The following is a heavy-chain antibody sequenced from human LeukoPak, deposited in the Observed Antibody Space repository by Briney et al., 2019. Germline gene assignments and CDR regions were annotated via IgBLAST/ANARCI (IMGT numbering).Heavy chain of an antibody. J-gene: IGHJ4*02. CDR3: AKDSYYDSSGFDY. V-gene: IGHV3-9*01. D-gene: IGHD3-22*01. Sequence: GGSLRLSCAASGFTFSSYGMHWVRQAPGKGLEWVSGISWNSGSIGYADSVKGRFTISRDNAKNSLYLQMNSLRAEDTALYYCAKDSYYDSSGFDYWGQGTLVTVSS. CDR1: GFTFSSYG. CDR2: ISWNSGSI.